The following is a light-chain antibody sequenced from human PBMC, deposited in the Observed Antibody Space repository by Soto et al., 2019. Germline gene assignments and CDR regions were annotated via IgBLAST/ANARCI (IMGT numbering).Light chain of an antibody. V-gene: IGKV3-15*01. CDR1: QSVSSN. CDR3: QQYNSWPPWA. J-gene: IGKJ1*01. CDR2: GAS. Sequence: EIVMTQSPATLSVSPGERATLSCRASQSVSSNLAWYLQRPGQAPRLLIYGASTRVTGVPARFSGSGAGTDCTLTTSNLQSEDSAIYYCQQYNSWPPWAFGQGTKVEIK.